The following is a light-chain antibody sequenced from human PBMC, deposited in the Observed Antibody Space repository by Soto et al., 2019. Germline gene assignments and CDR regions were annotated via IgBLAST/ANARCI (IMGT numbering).Light chain of an antibody. CDR1: SSDVGGFNY. V-gene: IGLV2-14*01. CDR2: EVI. Sequence: QSALTQPASVSGSPGQSITISCTGTSSDVGGFNYVTWYQQHPGKAPKLMIYEVINRPSGVSNRFSGSKSGNTASLTMSGLQAEDEADYHCSSYTSSSTYVFGTGTKLTVL. CDR3: SSYTSSSTYV. J-gene: IGLJ1*01.